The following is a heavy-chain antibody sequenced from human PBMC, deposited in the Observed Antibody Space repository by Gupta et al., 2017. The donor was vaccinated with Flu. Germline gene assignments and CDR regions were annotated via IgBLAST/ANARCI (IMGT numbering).Heavy chain of an antibody. J-gene: IGHJ4*02. Sequence: QVQLQESGPRLVKPSQTLSLTCTVSGGSITNSNYYWTWIRHPAGKRLEWLGHVYTSGSTDYSPSLKSRVTMSVDTSTNQFSLSLSSVTAADTAVYYCARVYDFWSGQIDSWGPGTLVTVSS. CDR3: ARVYDFWSGQIDS. D-gene: IGHD3-3*01. CDR1: GGSITNSNYY. V-gene: IGHV4-61*02. CDR2: VYTSGST.